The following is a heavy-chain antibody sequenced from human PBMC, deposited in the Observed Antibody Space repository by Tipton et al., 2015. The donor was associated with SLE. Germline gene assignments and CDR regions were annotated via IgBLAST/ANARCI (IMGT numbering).Heavy chain of an antibody. J-gene: IGHJ6*02. CDR2: IYHSGYT. D-gene: IGHD1-1*01. CDR1: GYSISSGYY. Sequence: TLSLTCAVSGYSISSGYYWGCIRQPPGKGLEWIGIIYHSGYTYYNPSLKSRVTMSVDTSENQFSLKLSSVTASDTAVYYCARDSRAGIPYYFYGADVWGQGTTVTVSS. V-gene: IGHV4-38-2*02. CDR3: ARDSRAGIPYYFYGADV.